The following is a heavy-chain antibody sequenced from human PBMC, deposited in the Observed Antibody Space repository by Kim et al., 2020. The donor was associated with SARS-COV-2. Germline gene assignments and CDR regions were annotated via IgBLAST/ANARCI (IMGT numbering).Heavy chain of an antibody. CDR1: GFTFGDYA. CDR3: AKDFDYYDSSGYPDY. CDR2: ISWNSGSI. Sequence: GGSLRLSCAVSGFTFGDYAMHWVRQAPGKGLEWVSGISWNSGSIGYADSVKGRFTISRDNAKNSLYLQMNSLRAEDTALYYCAKDFDYYDSSGYPDYWGQGTLVTVSS. V-gene: IGHV3-9*01. J-gene: IGHJ4*02. D-gene: IGHD3-22*01.